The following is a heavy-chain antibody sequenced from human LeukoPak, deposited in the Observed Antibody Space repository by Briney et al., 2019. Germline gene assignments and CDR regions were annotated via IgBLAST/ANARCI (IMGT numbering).Heavy chain of an antibody. D-gene: IGHD6-19*01. CDR2: INSDGRGT. V-gene: IGHV3-74*01. Sequence: PGGSLRLSCAASGLTFSTYWMHWVRQAPGKGLVWVSRINSDGRGTTYADFVKGRLTISRDNAKNTLYLQMNSLRAEDTAVYYCAREGTSGWSYFDYWGQGTLVTVSS. J-gene: IGHJ4*02. CDR3: AREGTSGWSYFDY. CDR1: GLTFSTYW.